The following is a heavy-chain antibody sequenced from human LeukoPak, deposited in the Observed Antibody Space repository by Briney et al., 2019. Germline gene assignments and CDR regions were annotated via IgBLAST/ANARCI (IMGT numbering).Heavy chain of an antibody. CDR3: AKGGGGSYLRFDY. J-gene: IGHJ4*02. CDR2: ISYDGSNK. V-gene: IGHV3-30*18. D-gene: IGHD1-26*01. Sequence: PEGSLRLSCAASGFTVSSSYMSWVRQAPGKGLEWVAVISYDGSNKYYADSVKGRFSISRDNSKNTLYLQMNSLRPEDTAVFYCAKGGGGSYLRFDYWGQGTLVTVSS. CDR1: GFTVSSSY.